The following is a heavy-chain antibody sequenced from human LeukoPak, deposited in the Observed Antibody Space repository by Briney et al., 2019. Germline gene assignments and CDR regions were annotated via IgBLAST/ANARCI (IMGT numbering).Heavy chain of an antibody. Sequence: GASLKVSCKASGYTFTGYYMHWVRQSPGQGLEWMGWINPNSGGTNYAQKFQGRVTMTRDTSISTAYMELSRLRSDDTAVYYCASELGLDYYGSGSYYPHWGQGTLVTVSS. D-gene: IGHD3-10*01. CDR3: ASELGLDYYGSGSYYPH. CDR2: INPNSGGT. CDR1: GYTFTGYY. J-gene: IGHJ4*02. V-gene: IGHV1-2*02.